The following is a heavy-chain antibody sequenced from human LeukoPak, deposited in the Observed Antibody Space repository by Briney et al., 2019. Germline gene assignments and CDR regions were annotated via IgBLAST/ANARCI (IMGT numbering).Heavy chain of an antibody. CDR1: GFTFSSYA. Sequence: GGSLRLSCAASGFTFSSYAMSWVRQAPGKGLEWVSAISHSGASTNYADSVKGRFTIARDNSKNTLFLQTHSLRADDTAVYYCARHLGYSSSHTDYWGQGTRVTVSS. D-gene: IGHD6-13*01. J-gene: IGHJ4*02. V-gene: IGHV3-23*01. CDR3: ARHLGYSSSHTDY. CDR2: ISHSGAST.